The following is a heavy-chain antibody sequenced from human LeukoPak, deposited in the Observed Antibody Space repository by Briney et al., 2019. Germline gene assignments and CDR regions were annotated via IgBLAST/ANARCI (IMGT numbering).Heavy chain of an antibody. CDR3: AREEWTRGYDLLAY. V-gene: IGHV3-7*01. CDR2: IKQDGGEK. Sequence: GGPLRLSCAASGFTFSSYWMNWVRQAPGKGLEWVATIKQDGGEKYYVDSVKGRFTISRDNAKDSLYLQMNSLRAEDTAVYYCAREEWTRGYDLLAYWGQATLVTVPS. D-gene: IGHD5-12*01. CDR1: GFTFSSYW. J-gene: IGHJ4*02.